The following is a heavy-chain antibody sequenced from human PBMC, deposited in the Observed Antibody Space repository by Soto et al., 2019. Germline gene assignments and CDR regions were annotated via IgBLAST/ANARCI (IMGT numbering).Heavy chain of an antibody. V-gene: IGHV1-18*01. J-gene: IGHJ3*02. CDR3: ARIGPLVGATTEVFADAFDI. D-gene: IGHD1-26*01. CDR1: GYTFTSYG. Sequence: QVQLVQSGAEVKKPGASVKVSCKASGYTFTSYGISWVRQAPGQGLEWMGWISAYNGNTNYAQKLKGSGTRTTDTATGTAYRELRSLRSTDTAVYYCARIGPLVGATTEVFADAFDIWGRGTMVTVSS. CDR2: ISAYNGNT.